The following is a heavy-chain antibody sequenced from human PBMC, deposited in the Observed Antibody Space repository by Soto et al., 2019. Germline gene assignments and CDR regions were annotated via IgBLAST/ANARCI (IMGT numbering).Heavy chain of an antibody. D-gene: IGHD5-12*01. V-gene: IGHV5-10-1*01. J-gene: IGHJ4*02. CDR3: ARHSSGYDPFDY. CDR2: IDPSDSYT. CDR1: GYSFTNYW. Sequence: PGESLKISCKGSGYSFTNYWITWVRQMPGKGLEWMGRIDPSDSYTNYSPSFQGHVTISADKSISTAYLQWSSLKASDTAMYYCARHSSGYDPFDYWGPGSLVTVS.